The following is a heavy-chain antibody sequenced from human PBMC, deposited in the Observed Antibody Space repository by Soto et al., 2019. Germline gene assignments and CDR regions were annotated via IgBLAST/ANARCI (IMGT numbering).Heavy chain of an antibody. CDR2: IIPLFGTA. CDR1: GGTFDAYT. CDR3: ARLGTKAMDV. J-gene: IGHJ6*02. D-gene: IGHD2-2*01. Sequence: QVQLVQSGAEVRKPGSSVRVSCKASGGTFDAYTITWVRQAPGQGLEWMGGIIPLFGTANYAQKFQGRVTITADKSTTTAHMERRSLRSEDTAVYFCARLGTKAMDVWGQGTTVTISS. V-gene: IGHV1-69*06.